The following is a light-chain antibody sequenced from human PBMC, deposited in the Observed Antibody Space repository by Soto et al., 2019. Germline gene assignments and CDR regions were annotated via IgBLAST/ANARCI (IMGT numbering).Light chain of an antibody. CDR1: QSVANDY. J-gene: IGKJ5*01. CDR3: QQYDSAPNA. V-gene: IGKV3-20*01. Sequence: EIVLTQSPGSLSLSPGERATLSCRASQSVANDYLAWYQQKPGQAPRLLIHGASSRATGIPDRFSGSGSGTDFTLTISRLEPGDFAVYYCQQYDSAPNAFGQGTRLEIK. CDR2: GAS.